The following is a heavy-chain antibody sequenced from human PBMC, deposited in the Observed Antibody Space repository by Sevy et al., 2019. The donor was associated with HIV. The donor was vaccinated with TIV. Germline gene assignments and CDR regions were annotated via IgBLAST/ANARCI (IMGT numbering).Heavy chain of an antibody. CDR3: AGRKVGDFWSGSIRGPWAGGPLFDY. CDR1: GFTFSRYA. CDR2: ISHSGDST. Sequence: GGSLRLSCTSSGFTFSRYAMNWVRQAPGKGLEWVSTISHSGDSTYYADSVKGRFTISRDNSENTLYLQMNSLRAEDTALYYCAGRKVGDFWSGSIRGPWAGGPLFDYWGQGTLVTVSS. J-gene: IGHJ4*02. V-gene: IGHV3-23*01. D-gene: IGHD3-3*01.